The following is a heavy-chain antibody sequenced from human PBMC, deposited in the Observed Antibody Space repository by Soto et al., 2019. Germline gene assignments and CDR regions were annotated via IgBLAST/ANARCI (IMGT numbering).Heavy chain of an antibody. Sequence: QVQLVECGGGVVQPGRSLRLSCAASGFTFSSYGMHWVRQAPGKGLEWVAVISYDGSNKYYADSVKGRFTISRDNSKNTLYLQMNSLRAEDTAVYYCAKTGKEWLVQGVDYWGQGTLVTVSS. CDR1: GFTFSSYG. D-gene: IGHD6-19*01. CDR2: ISYDGSNK. V-gene: IGHV3-30*18. CDR3: AKTGKEWLVQGVDY. J-gene: IGHJ4*02.